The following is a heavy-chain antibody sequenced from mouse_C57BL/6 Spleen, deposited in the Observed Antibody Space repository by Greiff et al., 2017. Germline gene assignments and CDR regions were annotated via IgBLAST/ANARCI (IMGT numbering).Heavy chain of an antibody. Sequence: VQLQQSGPELVKPGASVKISCKASGYAFSSSWMNWVKQRPGKGLEWIGRIYPGDGDTNYNGKFKGKATLTADKSSSTAYMQLSSLTSEDSAVYFCARQIYYGYDLDYWGQGTTLTVSS. CDR3: ARQIYYGYDLDY. CDR2: IYPGDGDT. J-gene: IGHJ2*01. V-gene: IGHV1-82*01. CDR1: GYAFSSSW. D-gene: IGHD2-2*01.